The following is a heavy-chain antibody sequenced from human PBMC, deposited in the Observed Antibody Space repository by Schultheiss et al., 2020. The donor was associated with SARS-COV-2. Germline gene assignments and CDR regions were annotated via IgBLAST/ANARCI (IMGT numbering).Heavy chain of an antibody. CDR2: IWYDGSNK. Sequence: GESLKISCAASGFTFSSYAMSWVRQAPGKGLEWVAVIWYDGSNKYYADSVKGRFTISRDNSKNTLYLQMNSLRAEDTAVYYCARDLGTYYDSSGYYYLDYWGQGTLVTVSS. CDR3: ARDLGTYYDSSGYYYLDY. D-gene: IGHD3-22*01. V-gene: IGHV3-33*08. CDR1: GFTFSSYA. J-gene: IGHJ4*02.